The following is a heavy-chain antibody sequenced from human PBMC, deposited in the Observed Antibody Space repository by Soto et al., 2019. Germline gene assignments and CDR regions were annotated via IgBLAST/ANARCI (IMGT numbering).Heavy chain of an antibody. J-gene: IGHJ4*02. CDR1: GYTFASYG. CDR2: ISAYNGNT. CDR3: ARESVSRPIPDWHFDY. V-gene: IGHV1-18*01. D-gene: IGHD2-2*01. Sequence: GASVKVSCXASGYTFASYGMRWVRQAPGQGLEWMGWISAYNGNTNYAQKLQGRVTMTTDTSTSTAYMELRSLRSDDTAVYYCARESVSRPIPDWHFDYWGQGTLVTVSS.